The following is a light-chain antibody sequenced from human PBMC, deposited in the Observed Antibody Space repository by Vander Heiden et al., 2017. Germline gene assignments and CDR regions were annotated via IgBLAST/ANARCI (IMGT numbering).Light chain of an antibody. CDR2: AAS. J-gene: IGKJ3*01. CDR1: QSISCY. V-gene: IGKV1-39*01. CDR3: QRSDSTPLT. Sequence: DLQMTQSPSSLSASVGDRVTITCRASQSISCYLNWYQQKPGTAPKLLIYAASSLRSGVPSRFSGSGSAADCTLTISSLQPEDFATYYRQRSDSTPLTFGPGTKVDIK.